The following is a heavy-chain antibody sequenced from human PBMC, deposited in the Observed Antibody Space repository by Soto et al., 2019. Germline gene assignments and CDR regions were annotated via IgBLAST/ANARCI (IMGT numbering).Heavy chain of an antibody. D-gene: IGHD3-3*01. CDR2: ISGSGVST. V-gene: IGHV3-23*01. Sequence: PGGSLRLSCAASGFTFSSYAISWVRQAPWKGLEWVSAISGSGVSTYYADSVKGRFTISRDNSKNTLYLQMNSLRAEDTAVYYCEKEKSGWRTYYDFWSGSKPYSSGFDYCGQGTMVAVSS. CDR3: EKEKSGWRTYYDFWSGSKPYSSGFDY. CDR1: GFTFSSYA. J-gene: IGHJ4*02.